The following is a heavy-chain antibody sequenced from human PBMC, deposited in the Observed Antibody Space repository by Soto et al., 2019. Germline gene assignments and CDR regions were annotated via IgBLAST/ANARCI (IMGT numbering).Heavy chain of an antibody. CDR2: IKGRIDGEAT. CDR1: GFSFTNAW. D-gene: IGHD6-19*01. V-gene: IGHV3-15*07. J-gene: IGHJ4*02. CDR3: AADIPSQGSGEFDF. Sequence: EAQLVESGGGLVKPGESLRLSCSASGFSFTNAWISWVRQAPGKGLEWVGHIKGRIDGEATDYAAPVKGRVTFSRDYSRNAVYLQVNSPRTDDTAVYYCAADIPSQGSGEFDFWGQGTQVTVSS.